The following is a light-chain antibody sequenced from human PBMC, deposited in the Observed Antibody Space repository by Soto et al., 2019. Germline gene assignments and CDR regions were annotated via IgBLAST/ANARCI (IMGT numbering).Light chain of an antibody. CDR3: TYDAGRNNLV. J-gene: IGLJ3*02. Sequence: QSVLTQPPSASGSPGQSVTISCTGTSSDIGGYNYVSWYQQHPGKAPKLIIYEVSKRPSGVPDRFSGSKSGNTASLTVSGLQAEDEADYYCTYDAGRNNLVFAGGTKVTVL. CDR1: SSDIGGYNY. CDR2: EVS. V-gene: IGLV2-8*01.